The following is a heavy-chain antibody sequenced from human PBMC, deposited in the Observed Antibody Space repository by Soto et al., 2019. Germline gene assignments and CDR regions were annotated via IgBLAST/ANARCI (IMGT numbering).Heavy chain of an antibody. CDR2: ISGSGGST. CDR3: AKDWVSGDYVGWFDP. CDR1: GFTFSSYA. D-gene: IGHD4-17*01. V-gene: IGHV3-23*01. J-gene: IGHJ5*02. Sequence: GGSLRLSCAASGFTFSSYAMSWVRQAPGKGLEWVSAISGSGGSTYYADSVKGRFTISRDNSKNTLYLQMNSLRAEDTAVYYCAKDWVSGDYVGWFDPWGQGTLVTVSS.